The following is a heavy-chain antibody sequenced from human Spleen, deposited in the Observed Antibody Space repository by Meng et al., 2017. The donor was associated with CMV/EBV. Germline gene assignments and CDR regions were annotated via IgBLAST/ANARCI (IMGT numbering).Heavy chain of an antibody. CDR1: GFILSGYT. Sequence: GESLKISCAASGFILSGYTMSWVRQVPGKGLEWVSSISSSSDYIYYIDSLRGRFTISRDNAKNSLYLEMSSLRAEDTAVYYCARGFPGWYRTLVDFWGHGTLVTVSS. V-gene: IGHV3-21*06. CDR3: ARGFPGWYRTLVDF. J-gene: IGHJ4*01. CDR2: ISSSSDYI. D-gene: IGHD6-19*01.